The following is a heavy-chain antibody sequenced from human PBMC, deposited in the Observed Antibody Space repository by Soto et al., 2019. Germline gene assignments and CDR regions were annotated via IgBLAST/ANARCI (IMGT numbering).Heavy chain of an antibody. CDR1: GFTFSSYS. V-gene: IGHV3-48*02. Sequence: PGGSLRLSCAASGFTFSSYSMNWVRQAPGKGLEWVSYISSSSSNIYYADSVKGRFTISRDNAKNSVYLQLSSLRDEDAAVYYCARVRGYAHGGAFDIWGQGTMVTVSS. CDR2: ISSSSSNI. CDR3: ARVRGYAHGGAFDI. D-gene: IGHD5-18*01. J-gene: IGHJ3*02.